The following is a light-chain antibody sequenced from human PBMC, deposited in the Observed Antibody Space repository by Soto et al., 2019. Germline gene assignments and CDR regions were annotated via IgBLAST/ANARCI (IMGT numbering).Light chain of an antibody. V-gene: IGLV2-14*01. J-gene: IGLJ1*01. CDR2: DVS. CDR3: CSYTRSGTLI. Sequence: SALTQPASVSGSPGQSITISCVGTSGDIGDYNYVSWYQQHPGKVPKVIIYDVSNRPSGVSYRFSGTKSGNTASLTVSGLQAEDEADYYCCSYTRSGTLILGTGTKVTVL. CDR1: SGDIGDYNY.